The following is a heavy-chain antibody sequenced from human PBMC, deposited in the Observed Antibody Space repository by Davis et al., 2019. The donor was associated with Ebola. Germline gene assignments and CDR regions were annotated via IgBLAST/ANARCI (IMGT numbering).Heavy chain of an antibody. D-gene: IGHD3-10*02. CDR2: VIPNSGGT. V-gene: IGHV1-2*02. J-gene: IGHJ6*02. CDR3: ARGVFDYAMDV. CDR1: GYTFTAYF. Sequence: ASVKVSCKASGYTFTAYFLHWVRQAPGQGLEWLGWVIPNSGGTNYTQKFQGTVTITADESTSTAYMEVNRLRSDDTAVYYCARGVFDYAMDVWGQGTTVIVSS.